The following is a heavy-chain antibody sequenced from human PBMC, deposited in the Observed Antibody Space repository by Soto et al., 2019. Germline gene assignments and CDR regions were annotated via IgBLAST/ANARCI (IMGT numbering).Heavy chain of an antibody. Sequence: PGGSLRLSCAASGFTFSSYGMHWVRQAPGKGLEWVAVISYDGSNKYYADSVKGRFTISRDNSKNTLYLQMNSLRAEDTAVYYCAGRIAVAGTNYYGMDVWGQGTTVTAP. CDR1: GFTFSSYG. CDR2: ISYDGSNK. CDR3: AGRIAVAGTNYYGMDV. V-gene: IGHV3-30*03. D-gene: IGHD6-19*01. J-gene: IGHJ6*02.